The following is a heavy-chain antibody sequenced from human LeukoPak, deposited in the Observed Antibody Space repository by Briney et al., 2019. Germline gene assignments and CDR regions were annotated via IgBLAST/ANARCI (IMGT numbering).Heavy chain of an antibody. CDR3: ARHGSIFGVAPIGEADWFDP. D-gene: IGHD3-3*01. CDR1: GGSISSSSYY. Sequence: KPSETLSLTCTVSGGSISSSSYYWGWIRQPPGKGLEWIGSIYYSGSTYYNPSLKSRVTISVDTSKNQFSLKLSSVTAADTAVYYCARHGSIFGVAPIGEADWFDPWGQGTLVTVSS. V-gene: IGHV4-39*01. CDR2: IYYSGST. J-gene: IGHJ5*02.